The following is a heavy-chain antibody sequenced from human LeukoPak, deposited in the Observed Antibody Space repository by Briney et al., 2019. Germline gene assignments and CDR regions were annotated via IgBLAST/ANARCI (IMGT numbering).Heavy chain of an antibody. CDR2: IYYSGST. V-gene: IGHV4-39*01. CDR1: GGSISSSSYY. CDR3: ARHAGDIVVVPAATLYNWFDP. J-gene: IGHJ5*02. D-gene: IGHD2-2*01. Sequence: SETLSLTCTVSGGSISSSSYYWGWIRQPPGKGLEWIGSIYYSGSTYYNPSLKSRVTISVDTSKNQFSLKLSPVTAADTAVYYCARHAGDIVVVPAATLYNWFDPWGQGTLVTVSS.